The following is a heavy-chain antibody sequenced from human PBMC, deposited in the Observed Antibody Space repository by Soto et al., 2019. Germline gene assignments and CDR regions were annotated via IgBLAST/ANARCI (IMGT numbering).Heavy chain of an antibody. V-gene: IGHV4-59*01. J-gene: IGHJ6*02. D-gene: IGHD1-7*01. CDR1: GGSISSYY. CDR2: IYYSGRT. CDR3: ARFNLNYGYYYYCMDV. Sequence: PSETLSLTCTVSGGSISSYYWSWIRQPPGKGLEWIGYIYYSGRTNYNPSLKSRVTISVDTSKNQFSLKLSSVTAADTAVYYCARFNLNYGYYYYCMDVWGQGTTVTVPS.